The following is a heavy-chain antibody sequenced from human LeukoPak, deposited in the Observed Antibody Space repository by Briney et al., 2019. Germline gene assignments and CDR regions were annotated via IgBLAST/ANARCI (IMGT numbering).Heavy chain of an antibody. CDR1: GGSISSYY. J-gene: IGHJ3*02. V-gene: IGHV4-59*01. CDR3: ARAGYDFGSRNAFDI. Sequence: SETLSLTCTVSGGSISSYYWSWIRQPPGKGLEWIGYIYYSGSTNYNPSLKSRVTISVDTSKNQFSLKLSSVTAADTAVYYCARAGYDFGSRNAFDIWGQGTMVTVSS. D-gene: IGHD3-3*01. CDR2: IYYSGST.